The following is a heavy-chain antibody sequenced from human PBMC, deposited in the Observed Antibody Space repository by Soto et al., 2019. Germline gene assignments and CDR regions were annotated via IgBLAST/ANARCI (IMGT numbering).Heavy chain of an antibody. CDR3: ARGRGYSGYDSSSRIYYYYYYGMDV. D-gene: IGHD5-12*01. J-gene: IGHJ6*02. CDR1: GYRFTSYA. CDR2: INAGNGNT. V-gene: IGHV1-3*01. Sequence: GASVKVSCKASGYRFTSYAMHWVRQAPGQRLEWMGWINAGNGNTKYSQKFQGRVTITRDTSASTAYMELSSLRSEDTAVYYCARGRGYSGYDSSSRIYYYYYYGMDVWGQGTTVTVSS.